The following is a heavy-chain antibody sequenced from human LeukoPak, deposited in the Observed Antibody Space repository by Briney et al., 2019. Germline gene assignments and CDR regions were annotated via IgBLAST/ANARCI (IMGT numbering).Heavy chain of an antibody. Sequence: ASVKVSCKASGYTFTSYGISWVRQAPGQGLEWMGWISAYSGNTNYAQKLQGGVTMTTDTSTSTAYMELRSLRSDDTAVYYCARNVGSGSYYTSYYFDYWGQGTLVTVSS. CDR2: ISAYSGNT. CDR1: GYTFTSYG. J-gene: IGHJ4*02. V-gene: IGHV1-18*01. CDR3: ARNVGSGSYYTSYYFDY. D-gene: IGHD3-10*01.